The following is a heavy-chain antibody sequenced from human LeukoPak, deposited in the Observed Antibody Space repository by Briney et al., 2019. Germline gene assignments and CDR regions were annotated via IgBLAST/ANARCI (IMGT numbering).Heavy chain of an antibody. J-gene: IGHJ6*03. CDR2: ISAYNGNT. CDR3: ARAPPSSRRTGYYYMDV. CDR1: GYTFTSYS. Sequence: GASVKVSCKASGYTFTSYSISWVRQAPGQGLEWMGWISAYNGNTNYAQKLQGRVTMTTDTSTSTAYMELRSLRSDDTAVYYCARAPPSSRRTGYYYMDVWGKGTTVTVSS. V-gene: IGHV1-18*01. D-gene: IGHD6-13*01.